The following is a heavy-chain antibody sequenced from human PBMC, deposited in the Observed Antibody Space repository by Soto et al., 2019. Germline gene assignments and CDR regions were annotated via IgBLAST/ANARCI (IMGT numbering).Heavy chain of an antibody. CDR2: IKSKTDGGTT. CDR1: GFTFSNAW. J-gene: IGHJ4*02. V-gene: IGHV3-15*01. CDR3: TTDELRYFDWLLYPSGRPGGLG. D-gene: IGHD3-9*01. Sequence: GGSLRLSCAASGFTFSNAWMSWVRQAPGKGLEWVGRIKSKTDGGTTDYAAPVKGRFTISRDDSKNTLYLQMNSLKTEDTAVYYCTTDELRYFDWLLYPSGRPGGLGWGQGTLVTVSS.